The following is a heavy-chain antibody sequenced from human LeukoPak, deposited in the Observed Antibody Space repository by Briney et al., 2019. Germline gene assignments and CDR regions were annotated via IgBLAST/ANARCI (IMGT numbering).Heavy chain of an antibody. CDR1: GFTFSTYW. Sequence: GGSLRLSCAASGFTFSTYWMSWVRQAPGKGLEWVANIRQDGSEQYYVDSVKGRFTISRDNAKHSLFLQMNSLRAEDTAVYYCARDIYYDSSGYYGSVCWGQGTLVTVSS. CDR3: ARDIYYDSSGYYGSVC. V-gene: IGHV3-7*01. J-gene: IGHJ4*02. CDR2: IRQDGSEQ. D-gene: IGHD3-22*01.